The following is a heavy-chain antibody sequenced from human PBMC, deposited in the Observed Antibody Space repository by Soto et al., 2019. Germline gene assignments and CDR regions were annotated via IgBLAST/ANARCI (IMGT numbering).Heavy chain of an antibody. CDR2: IFHDGNT. D-gene: IGHD2-8*02. J-gene: IGHJ5*02. CDR3: ARHEGWTGPDQ. V-gene: IGHV4-4*02. CDR1: GASIGSGGW. Sequence: LSLTCAVSGASIGSGGWWSWVRQPPGKGLEWIAEIFHDGNTNYSPSLKSRVTISVDKSQNQFSLNVYSVTAADTAVYYCARHEGWTGPDQWGQGTLVTVS.